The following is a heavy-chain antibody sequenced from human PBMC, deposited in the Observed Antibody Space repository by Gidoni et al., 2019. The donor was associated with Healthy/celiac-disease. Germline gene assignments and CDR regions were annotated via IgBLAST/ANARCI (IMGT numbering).Heavy chain of an antibody. CDR1: GFTFDDYA. D-gene: IGHD3-22*01. CDR2: ISWNSGSI. V-gene: IGHV3-9*01. Sequence: EVQLVESGGGLVQPGRSLRLSCAASGFTFDDYAMHWVRQAPGKGLEWVSGISWNSGSIGYADSVKGRFTISRDNAKNSLYLQMNSLRAEDTALYYCAKGSTMIEVVTPFDYWGQGTLVTVSS. CDR3: AKGSTMIEVVTPFDY. J-gene: IGHJ4*02.